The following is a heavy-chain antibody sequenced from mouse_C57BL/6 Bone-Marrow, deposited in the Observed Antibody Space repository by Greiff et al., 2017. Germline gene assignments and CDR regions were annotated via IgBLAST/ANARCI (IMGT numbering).Heavy chain of an antibody. CDR1: GYTFTSYW. CDR2: IYPGSGST. V-gene: IGHV1-55*01. J-gene: IGHJ2*01. CDR3: AREGFTSGY. Sequence: VQLQQPGAELVKPGASVKMSCKASGYTFTSYWITWVKQRPGQGLEWIGDIYPGSGSTNYNEKFKSKATLTVDTSSGTAYMQLSSLTAEDSAVYCCAREGFTSGYWGQGTALTVSS. D-gene: IGHD5-1*01.